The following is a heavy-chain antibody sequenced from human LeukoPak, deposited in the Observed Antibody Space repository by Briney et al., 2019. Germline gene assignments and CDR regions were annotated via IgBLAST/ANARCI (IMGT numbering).Heavy chain of an antibody. V-gene: IGHV6-1*01. CDR1: GDSVSSNSAA. D-gene: IGHD4-17*01. CDR3: ARDVNGDLYYDY. Sequence: TLSLTCAISGDSVSSNSAAWNWIRQPPSRGLDWLGMTYYRSKWYSNYAVSVKSRITINPDTSKNQFSQQLNSVTPEDTAVYYCARDVNGDLYYDYWGQGTLVTVSS. CDR2: TYYRSKWYS. J-gene: IGHJ4*02.